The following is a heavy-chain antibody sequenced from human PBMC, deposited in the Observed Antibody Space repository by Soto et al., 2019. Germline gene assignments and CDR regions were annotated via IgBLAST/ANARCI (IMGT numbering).Heavy chain of an antibody. J-gene: IGHJ5*02. CDR2: MNPNSGNT. Sequence: QVQLVQSGVEVKKPGASVKVSCKASGYTFTSYDINWVRQSTGQGLEWMGWMNPNSGNTGYAQKFQGRVTMTRNTSISTAYMELSSLRSDDTAVYDCARERAAAGSNRFDPWGQGTLVIVSS. V-gene: IGHV1-8*01. CDR3: ARERAAAGSNRFDP. D-gene: IGHD6-13*01. CDR1: GYTFTSYD.